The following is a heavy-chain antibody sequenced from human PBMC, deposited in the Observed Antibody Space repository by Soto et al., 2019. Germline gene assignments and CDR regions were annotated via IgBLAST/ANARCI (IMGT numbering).Heavy chain of an antibody. CDR3: ARVPLTWKLENYYYYGMDV. V-gene: IGHV4-34*01. D-gene: IGHD1-1*01. CDR2: VNHSGST. CDR1: GGSFIGYY. Sequence: SETLSLTCAVYGGSFIGYYCILIRQPPVKGREWIVEVNHSGSTNYNPSLKSRVTISVDTSKNQFSLKLSSVTAADTAVYYCARVPLTWKLENYYYYGMDVWGQGTTVTVSS. J-gene: IGHJ6*02.